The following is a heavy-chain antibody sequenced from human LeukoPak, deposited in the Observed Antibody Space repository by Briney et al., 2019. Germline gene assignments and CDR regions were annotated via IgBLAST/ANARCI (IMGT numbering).Heavy chain of an antibody. D-gene: IGHD6-6*01. CDR2: INPNSGGT. Sequence: ASVKVSCKASGYTFTGYYMHWVRQAPGQGLEWMGRINPNSGGTDYAQTFQGRVTMSRDTSISTAYMELSRLRSDDTAVYYCARVKSSSFPYFYFDYWGQGTLVTVSA. CDR3: ARVKSSSFPYFYFDY. V-gene: IGHV1-2*06. CDR1: GYTFTGYY. J-gene: IGHJ4*02.